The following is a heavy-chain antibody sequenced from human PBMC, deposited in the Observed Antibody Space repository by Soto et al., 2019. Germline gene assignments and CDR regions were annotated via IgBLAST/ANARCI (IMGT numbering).Heavy chain of an antibody. V-gene: IGHV4-31*03. D-gene: IGHD3-9*01. CDR2: IYYSGST. Sequence: TSETLSLTCTVSGGSISGGGYYWSWIRQHPGKGLEWIGYIYYSGSTYYNPSLKSRVTISVDTSKNQFSLKLSSVTAADTAVYYCARVNLRGYFDWSSSQNGMDVWGQGTTVTVSS. CDR1: GGSISGGGYY. J-gene: IGHJ6*02. CDR3: ARVNLRGYFDWSSSQNGMDV.